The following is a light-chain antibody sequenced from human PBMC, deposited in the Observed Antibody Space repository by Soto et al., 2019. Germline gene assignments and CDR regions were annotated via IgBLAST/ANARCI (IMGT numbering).Light chain of an antibody. J-gene: IGKJ4*01. Sequence: EIVLTQSPATLSLSPGERATLSCRASQSVSSYLAWYQQKPGQAPRLLIYHASNRATGIPARFSGSGSGTDFTLTISSLEPEDFAVYYCQQRSNWPLTFGGGTKVESK. CDR3: QQRSNWPLT. CDR2: HAS. V-gene: IGKV3-11*01. CDR1: QSVSSY.